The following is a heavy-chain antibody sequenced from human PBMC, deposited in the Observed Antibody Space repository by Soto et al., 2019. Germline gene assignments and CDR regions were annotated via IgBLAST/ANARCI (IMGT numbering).Heavy chain of an antibody. Sequence: SETLSLTCTVSGGSISSSSYYWGWIRQPPGKGLEWIGSIYYSGSTYYNPSLKSRVTISVDTSKNQFSLKLSSVTAADIAVYYCARINSGYGYYMDVWGKGTTVTVSS. D-gene: IGHD5-12*01. CDR1: GGSISSSSYY. V-gene: IGHV4-39*01. J-gene: IGHJ6*03. CDR3: ARINSGYGYYMDV. CDR2: IYYSGST.